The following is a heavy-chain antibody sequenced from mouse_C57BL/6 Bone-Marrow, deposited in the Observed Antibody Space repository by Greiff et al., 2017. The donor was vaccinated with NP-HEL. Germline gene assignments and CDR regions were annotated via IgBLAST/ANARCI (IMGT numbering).Heavy chain of an antibody. J-gene: IGHJ1*03. V-gene: IGHV7-1*01. CDR3: ARDEAYGSSYGYWYFDV. D-gene: IGHD1-1*01. Sequence: EVKLMESGGGLVQSGRSLRLSCATSGFTFSDFYMEWVRQAPGKGLEWIAASRNKANDYTTEYSASVKGRFIVSRDTSQSILYLQMNALRAEDTAIYYCARDEAYGSSYGYWYFDVWGTGTTVTVSS. CDR1: GFTFSDFY. CDR2: SRNKANDYTT.